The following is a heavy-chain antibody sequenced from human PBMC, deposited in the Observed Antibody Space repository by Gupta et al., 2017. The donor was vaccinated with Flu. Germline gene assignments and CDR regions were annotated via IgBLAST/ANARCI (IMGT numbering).Heavy chain of an antibody. CDR2: VSASGGSR. CDR1: SNYA. CDR3: AKHEGVVPSARFDY. V-gene: IGHV3-23*01. Sequence: SNYAMSWVRQAPGKGLEWVSGVSASGGSRHYADSVNGRFTISKDNSKDTLDLQMNSLRAEDTGVYYCAKHEGVVPSARFDYWGQGVLVTVS. D-gene: IGHD2-2*01. J-gene: IGHJ4*02.